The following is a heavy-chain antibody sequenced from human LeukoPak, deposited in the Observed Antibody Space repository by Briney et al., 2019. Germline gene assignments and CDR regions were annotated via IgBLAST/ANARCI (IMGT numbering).Heavy chain of an antibody. CDR3: AKEIYFFEQ. Sequence: SETLSLTCTVSGGSIRSNNYFWAWIRQPPGKGLEWIGSVHYGGSTYYNPSLASRATITLDSSKKQVSLKMTSVTATDTAVYYCAKEIYFFEQWGQGTLVTVSS. V-gene: IGHV4-39*07. CDR1: GGSIRSNNYF. D-gene: IGHD2-21*01. J-gene: IGHJ4*02. CDR2: VHYGGST.